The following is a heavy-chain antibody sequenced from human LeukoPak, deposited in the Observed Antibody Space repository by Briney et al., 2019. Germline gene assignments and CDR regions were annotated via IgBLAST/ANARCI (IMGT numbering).Heavy chain of an antibody. D-gene: IGHD5-18*01. CDR3: ARGDSYGYNYFGP. Sequence: SVKVSCKASGGTFSSYAISWVRQAPGQGLEWMGRIIPILGIANYAQKFQGRVTITADKSTRTAYMELSSLRSEDTAVYYCARGDSYGYNYFGPWGQGTLVTVSS. CDR2: IIPILGIA. V-gene: IGHV1-69*04. J-gene: IGHJ5*02. CDR1: GGTFSSYA.